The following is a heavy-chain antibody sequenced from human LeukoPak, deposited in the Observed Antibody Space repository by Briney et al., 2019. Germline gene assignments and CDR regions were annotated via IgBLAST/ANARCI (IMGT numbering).Heavy chain of an antibody. J-gene: IGHJ4*02. CDR2: IIPIFGTA. D-gene: IGHD3-22*01. CDR1: GGTFSSYA. V-gene: IGHV1-69*06. CDR3: ARGSNTMIVVDDYFDY. Sequence: PEASVKVSCKASGGTFSSYAISWVRQAPGQGLEWMGGIIPIFGTANYAQKFQGRVTITADKSTSTAYMELSSLRSEDTAVYYCARGSNTMIVVDDYFDYWGQGTLVTVSS.